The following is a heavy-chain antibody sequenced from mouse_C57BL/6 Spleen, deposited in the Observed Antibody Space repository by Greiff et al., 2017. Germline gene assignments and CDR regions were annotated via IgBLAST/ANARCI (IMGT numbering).Heavy chain of an antibody. Sequence: VQLQQPGAELVRPGTSVKLSCKASGYTFTSYWMHWVKQRPGQGLEWIGVIDPSDSYTNYNQKFKGKATLTVDTSSSTAYLQLSSLTSEDSAVYYCASSGYGRDYYAMDYWGQGTSVTVSS. CDR1: GYTFTSYW. J-gene: IGHJ4*01. D-gene: IGHD3-2*02. V-gene: IGHV1-59*01. CDR3: ASSGYGRDYYAMDY. CDR2: IDPSDSYT.